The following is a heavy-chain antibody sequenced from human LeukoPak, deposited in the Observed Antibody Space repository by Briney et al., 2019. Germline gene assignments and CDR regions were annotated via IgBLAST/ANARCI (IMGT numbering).Heavy chain of an antibody. D-gene: IGHD3-22*01. CDR1: GFTFSSYG. CDR3: VRGYNYNWFDL. V-gene: IGHV3-30*02. J-gene: IGHJ5*02. CDR2: IRFDGSDQ. Sequence: GGSLRLSCVASGFTFSSYGMHWVRLAPGKGLDWVSFIRFDGSDQYYADSVKGRFTISRDNSKNTLYLQMNSLRGDDTVMYCCVRGYNYNWFDLWGQGTQVTVSS.